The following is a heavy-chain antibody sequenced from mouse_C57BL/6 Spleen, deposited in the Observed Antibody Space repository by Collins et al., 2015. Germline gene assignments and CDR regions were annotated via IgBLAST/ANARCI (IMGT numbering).Heavy chain of an antibody. V-gene: IGHV6-6*01. Sequence: GRFTISRDDSKSSVYLQMNSLRAEDTGIYYCTRVLDYAMDYWGQGTSVTVSS. J-gene: IGHJ4*01. D-gene: IGHD4-1*01. CDR3: TRVLDYAMDY.